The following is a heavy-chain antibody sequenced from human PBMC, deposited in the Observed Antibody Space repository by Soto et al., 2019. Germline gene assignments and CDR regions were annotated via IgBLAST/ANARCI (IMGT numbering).Heavy chain of an antibody. J-gene: IGHJ3*02. D-gene: IGHD3-22*01. CDR3: ARCDSSGYWRVGAFDI. V-gene: IGHV4-34*01. CDR1: CGSFSGYY. Sequence: SETLSLTCAVYCGSFSGYYWSWIRQPPGKGLEWIGEINHSGSTNYNPSLKSRVTISVDTSKNQFSLKLSSVTAADTAVYYCARCDSSGYWRVGAFDIWGQGTMVTVSS. CDR2: INHSGST.